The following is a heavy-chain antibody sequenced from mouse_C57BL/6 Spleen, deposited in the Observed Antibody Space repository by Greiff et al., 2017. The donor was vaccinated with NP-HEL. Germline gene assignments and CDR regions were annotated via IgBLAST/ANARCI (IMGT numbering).Heavy chain of an antibody. CDR3: ASYSPYYAMDY. V-gene: IGHV1-19*01. Sequence: VQLQQSGPVLVKPGASVKMSCKASGYTFTDYYMNWVKQSHGKSLEWIGVINPYNGGTSYNQKFKGKATLTVDKSSSTAYMELNSLTSEDSAVYYCASYSPYYAMDYWGQGTSVTVSS. CDR2: INPYNGGT. D-gene: IGHD2-12*01. J-gene: IGHJ4*01. CDR1: GYTFTDYY.